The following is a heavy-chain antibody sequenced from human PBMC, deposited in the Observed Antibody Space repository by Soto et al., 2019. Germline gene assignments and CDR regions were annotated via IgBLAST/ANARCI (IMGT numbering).Heavy chain of an antibody. CDR2: LYYSGSA. V-gene: IGHV4-39*01. J-gene: IGHJ3*02. D-gene: IGHD3-16*01. Sequence: QLQLQESGPGLVKPSETLSLTCTVSGGSISSDTYYWGWIRQPPGKGLEWIGSLYYSGSAFYSPSVSSRLTISQDPSKRQSSPKLSAVTAADTAVYFCARILSAEVGGRGFLDIWGRGTTVTVSS. CDR1: GGSISSDTYY. CDR3: ARILSAEVGGRGFLDI.